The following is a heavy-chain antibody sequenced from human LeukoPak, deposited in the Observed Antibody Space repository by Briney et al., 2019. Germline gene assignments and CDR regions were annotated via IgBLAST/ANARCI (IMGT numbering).Heavy chain of an antibody. CDR2: ISNSGSTI. J-gene: IGHJ4*02. D-gene: IGHD6-25*01. CDR1: GFTLNDYY. CDR3: VREKAASAY. V-gene: IGHV3-11*01. Sequence: GGSLILSCAASGFTLNDYYISWIRKAAGKGLELVVYISNSGSTIYYADSVRGRFTISRDNAKTSQYQQMSSRSSEATAVYYGVREKAASAYWGQGTLVTVSS.